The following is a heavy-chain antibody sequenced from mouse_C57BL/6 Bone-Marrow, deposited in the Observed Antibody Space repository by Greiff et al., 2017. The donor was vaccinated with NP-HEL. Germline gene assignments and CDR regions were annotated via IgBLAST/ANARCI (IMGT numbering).Heavy chain of an antibody. V-gene: IGHV1-19*01. CDR3: ASGAGLLRFAY. CDR1: GYTFTDYY. CDR2: INPYNGGT. J-gene: IGHJ3*01. D-gene: IGHD2-3*01. Sequence: VQLQQSGPVLVKPGASVKMSCKASGYTFTDYYMNWVKQSHGKSLEWIGVINPYNGGTSYNQKFKGKATLTVDKSSSTAYMELNSLTSEDSAVYYCASGAGLLRFAYWGQGTLVPVSA.